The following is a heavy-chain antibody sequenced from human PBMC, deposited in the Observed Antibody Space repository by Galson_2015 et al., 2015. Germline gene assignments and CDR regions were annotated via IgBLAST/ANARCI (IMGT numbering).Heavy chain of an antibody. CDR2: MTSGGTGT. V-gene: IGHV3-23*01. CDR3: ARDKYCNGGNCYSVSFDL. J-gene: IGHJ2*01. D-gene: IGHD2-15*01. CDR1: GFTFNNYA. Sequence: SLRLSCAASGFTFNNYAMSWVRQAPEKGLEWVSAMTSGGTGTFYADSVKGRFTISRDNSKNTLGLQMNTLRAEDTAIYYCARDKYCNGGNCYSVSFDLWGRGTLVTVSS.